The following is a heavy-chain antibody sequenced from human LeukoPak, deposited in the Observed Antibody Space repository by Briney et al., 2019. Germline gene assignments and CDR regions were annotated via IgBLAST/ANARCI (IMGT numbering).Heavy chain of an antibody. D-gene: IGHD3-10*01. V-gene: IGHV1-2*02. CDR1: GYTFTGYY. J-gene: IGHJ4*02. Sequence: ASVKVSCKASGYTFTGYYMHWVRQAPGQGLELMGLINPNSGGTNYAQKFQGRVTMTRDTSISTAYMELSRLRSDDTAVYYCARDLGTYYYDFDCWGQGTLVTVSS. CDR3: ARDLGTYYYDFDC. CDR2: INPNSGGT.